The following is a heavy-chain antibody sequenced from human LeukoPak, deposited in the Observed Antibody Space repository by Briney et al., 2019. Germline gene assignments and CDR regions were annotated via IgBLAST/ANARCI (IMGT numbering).Heavy chain of an antibody. D-gene: IGHD3-10*01. J-gene: IGHJ5*01. CDR3: ARRVGFYGSGSLNYFDP. V-gene: IGHV4-39*02. CDR1: GGSIDSSSYY. Sequence: PSETLSLTCAVSGGSIDSSSYYWGWIRQPPGKGLEWIGSIFRTGSTYYSASLKSRVSISVDTSKDHIALKLTSVTASDTAVYFCARRVGFYGSGSLNYFDPWGQGILVSIS. CDR2: IFRTGST.